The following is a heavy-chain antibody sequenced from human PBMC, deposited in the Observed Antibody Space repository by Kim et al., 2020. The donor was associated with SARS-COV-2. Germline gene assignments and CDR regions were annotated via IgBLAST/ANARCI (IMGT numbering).Heavy chain of an antibody. CDR1: GYTFTSYG. Sequence: ASVKVSCKPSGYTFTSYGMHWVRQAPGQRLEWMGWINAGTGNTKYSQKFEGRVTITRDTSASTAYMELSSPRSEDTAVYYCARDHRYCSGSTCYGEAIDYWGQGTLVTVSS. CDR3: ARDHRYCSGSTCYGEAIDY. J-gene: IGHJ4*02. CDR2: INAGTGNT. V-gene: IGHV1-3*01. D-gene: IGHD2-15*01.